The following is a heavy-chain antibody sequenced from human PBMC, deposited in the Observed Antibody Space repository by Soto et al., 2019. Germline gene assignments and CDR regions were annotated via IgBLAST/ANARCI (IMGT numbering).Heavy chain of an antibody. J-gene: IGHJ5*02. D-gene: IGHD6-6*01. V-gene: IGHV1-69*13. CDR2: IIPIFGTA. Sequence: SVKVSCKASGGTFSSYAISWLRQAPGQGLEWMGGIIPIFGTANYAQKFQGRVTITADESTSTAYMELSSLRSEDTAVYYCARGGGGAARLWFDPWGQGTLVTVSS. CDR1: GGTFSSYA. CDR3: ARGGGGAARLWFDP.